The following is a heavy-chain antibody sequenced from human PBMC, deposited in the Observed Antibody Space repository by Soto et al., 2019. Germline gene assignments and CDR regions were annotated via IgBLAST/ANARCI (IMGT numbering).Heavy chain of an antibody. CDR1: GFTFSSYS. D-gene: IGHD5-12*01. Sequence: PGGSLRLSCAASGFTFSSYSMNWVRQAPGKGLEWVSSISSSSSYIYYADSVKGRFTISRDNAKNSLYLQMNSLRAEDTAVYYCASTPRRDGYNHLDYWSQGTLVTVSS. V-gene: IGHV3-21*01. CDR3: ASTPRRDGYNHLDY. CDR2: ISSSSSYI. J-gene: IGHJ4*02.